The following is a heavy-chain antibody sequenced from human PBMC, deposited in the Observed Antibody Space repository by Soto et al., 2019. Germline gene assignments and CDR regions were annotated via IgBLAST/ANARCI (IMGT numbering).Heavy chain of an antibody. J-gene: IGHJ3*02. CDR2: IDWDDDK. D-gene: IGHD3-3*02. CDR3: AHAFGGTSWPNDAFDI. Sequence: SGPTLVNSTQTLTLTCTFSGFSLSTSGMCVSWIRQPPGKALEWLARIDWDDDKYYSTSLKTRLTISKDTSKNQVVLTMTNMDPVDTATYYCAHAFGGTSWPNDAFDIWGQGTVVTVSS. V-gene: IGHV2-70*12. CDR1: GFSLSTSGMC.